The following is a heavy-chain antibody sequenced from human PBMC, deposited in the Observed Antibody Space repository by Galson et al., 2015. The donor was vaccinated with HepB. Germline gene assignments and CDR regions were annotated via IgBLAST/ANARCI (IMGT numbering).Heavy chain of an antibody. V-gene: IGHV3-30*02. D-gene: IGHD3-9*01. CDR3: AKGGRYFDWPIDY. Sequence: SLRLSCAASGFTFSNFDMDWVRQAPGKGLEWVAFIRSDGTNKYYADSVKGRFTISRDNSKNTLFLQMNSLSAEDTAVYFCAKGGRYFDWPIDYWGQGTLVTVSS. CDR2: IRSDGTNK. J-gene: IGHJ4*02. CDR1: GFTFSNFD.